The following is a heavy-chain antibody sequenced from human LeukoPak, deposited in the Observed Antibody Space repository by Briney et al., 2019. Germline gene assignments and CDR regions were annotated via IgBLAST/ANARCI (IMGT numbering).Heavy chain of an antibody. Sequence: AGGSLRLSCAASGFTFNNYGMHWVRQAPGKGLEWVAVISYDGSNKFYADSVKGRFTISRDDSKNTLYLQMSSLRTEDTAVYHCAKEDTYYYDSSGYYSAFQHWGQGTLVTVSS. D-gene: IGHD3-22*01. CDR2: ISYDGSNK. J-gene: IGHJ1*01. V-gene: IGHV3-30*18. CDR3: AKEDTYYYDSSGYYSAFQH. CDR1: GFTFNNYG.